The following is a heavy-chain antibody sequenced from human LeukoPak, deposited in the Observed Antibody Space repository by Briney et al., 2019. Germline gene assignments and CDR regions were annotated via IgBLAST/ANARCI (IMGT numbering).Heavy chain of an antibody. CDR1: GFTFSSYG. D-gene: IGHD2-2*01. J-gene: IGHJ4*02. CDR3: ARDHAFRAYFDY. V-gene: IGHV3-33*01. Sequence: PGRSLRLSCAASGFTFSSYGMHWVRQAPGKGLEWVAVIWYDGSNKYYADSVKGRFTISRDNSKNTLYLQMNSLGAEDTAVYYCARDHAFRAYFDYWGQGTLVTVSS. CDR2: IWYDGSNK.